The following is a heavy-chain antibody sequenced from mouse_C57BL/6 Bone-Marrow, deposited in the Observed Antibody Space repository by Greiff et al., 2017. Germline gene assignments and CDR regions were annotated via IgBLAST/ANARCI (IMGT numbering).Heavy chain of an antibody. CDR2: ISNGGGST. J-gene: IGHJ4*01. CDR1: GFTFSDYY. CDR3: AGLPLYYDYDGYAMDC. D-gene: IGHD2-4*01. V-gene: IGHV5-12*01. Sequence: EVKLMESGGGLVQPGGSLKLSCAASGFTFSDYYMYWVRQTPEKRLEWVAYISNGGGSTYYPDTVKGRFTISRDNAKNTLYLQMSRLKSEDTAMYYCAGLPLYYDYDGYAMDCWGQGTSVTVSS.